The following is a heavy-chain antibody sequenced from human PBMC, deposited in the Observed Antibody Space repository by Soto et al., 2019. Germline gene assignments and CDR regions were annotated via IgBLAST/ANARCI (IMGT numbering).Heavy chain of an antibody. CDR2: ISAYNGNT. D-gene: IGHD3-22*01. CDR1: GYTFTSYG. V-gene: IGHV1-18*01. CDR3: ARCLEGGDYYDSSGYQGVDY. J-gene: IGHJ4*02. Sequence: QVQLVQSGAEVKKPGASVKVSCKASGYTFTSYGISWVRQAPGQGLEWMGWISAYNGNTNYAQKLQGRVTMTTDTSTSTAYMELRSLRSDDTAVYYCARCLEGGDYYDSSGYQGVDYWGQGTLVTVSS.